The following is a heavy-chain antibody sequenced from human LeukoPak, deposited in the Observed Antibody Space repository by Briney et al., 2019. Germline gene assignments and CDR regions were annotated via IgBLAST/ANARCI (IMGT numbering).Heavy chain of an antibody. Sequence: ASVEVSCKASGHTFTSYAMHWVRQAPGRGLEWMGWVDPKNGNRGYAPKFYGRLTMTRNASINTAYMELTTLRSEDTAVYYCTRGRGSTSFKFDPWGQGTLVTVSS. D-gene: IGHD2/OR15-2a*01. CDR1: GHTFTSYA. CDR3: TRGRGSTSFKFDP. V-gene: IGHV1-8*02. CDR2: VDPKNGNR. J-gene: IGHJ5*02.